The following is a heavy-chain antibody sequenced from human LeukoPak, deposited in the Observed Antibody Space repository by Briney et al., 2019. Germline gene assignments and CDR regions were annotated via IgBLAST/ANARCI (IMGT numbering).Heavy chain of an antibody. CDR3: ARVAKERVGGVYYFDY. V-gene: IGHV3-13*01. Sequence: GGSLRLSCAASGFTFSDYDMHWVRQATGKGLEWVSAIGTAGDTYYTGSVKGRFTISRENAKSSLYLQMNSLRAGDTAVYYCARVAKERVGGVYYFDYWGQGTLVTVSS. CDR1: GFTFSDYD. D-gene: IGHD1-1*01. J-gene: IGHJ4*02. CDR2: IGTAGDT.